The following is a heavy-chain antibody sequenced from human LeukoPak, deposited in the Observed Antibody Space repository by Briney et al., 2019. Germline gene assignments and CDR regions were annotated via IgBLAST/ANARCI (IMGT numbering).Heavy chain of an antibody. D-gene: IGHD1-1*01. CDR1: GFTFSSYG. Sequence: GGSLRLSCAASGFTFSSYGMHWVRQAPGKGLEWVAVISYDGSNKYYADSVKGRFTISRDNSKNTLYLQMNSLRAEDTAVYYCAKDATIYYYGMDVWGQGTTATVSS. V-gene: IGHV3-30*18. CDR3: AKDATIYYYGMDV. CDR2: ISYDGSNK. J-gene: IGHJ6*02.